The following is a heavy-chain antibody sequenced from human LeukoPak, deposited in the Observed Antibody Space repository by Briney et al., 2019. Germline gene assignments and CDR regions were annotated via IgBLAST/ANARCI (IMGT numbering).Heavy chain of an antibody. Sequence: SETLSLTCTVSGGSISSGGYSWSWIRQPPGKGLEWIGYIYRSGSTYYNPSLKSRVTISVDRSKNQFSLKLSSVTAADTAVYYCASLIVGAEGSFDYWGQGTLVTVSS. V-gene: IGHV4-30-2*01. D-gene: IGHD1-26*01. J-gene: IGHJ4*02. CDR3: ASLIVGAEGSFDY. CDR2: IYRSGST. CDR1: GGSISSGGYS.